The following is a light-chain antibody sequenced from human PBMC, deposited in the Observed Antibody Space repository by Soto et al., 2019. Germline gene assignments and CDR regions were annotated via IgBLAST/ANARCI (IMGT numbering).Light chain of an antibody. CDR3: QQYNNDPYT. J-gene: IGKJ2*01. Sequence: DIQMTQSPSTLSASVGDRVTITCRASQSFTSWLAWCHQKPGNAPNLLIYDVSSLESGVPSRFSGSGSGTEFTLTISSLQPDDFATYYCQQYNNDPYTFGQGTKLEIK. CDR2: DVS. V-gene: IGKV1-5*01. CDR1: QSFTSW.